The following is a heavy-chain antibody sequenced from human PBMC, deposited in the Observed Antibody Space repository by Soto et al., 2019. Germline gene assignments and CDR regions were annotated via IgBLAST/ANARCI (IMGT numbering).Heavy chain of an antibody. CDR2: ISAYNGNT. D-gene: IGHD2-2*03. V-gene: IGHV1-18*01. CDR3: ARDGYCSSTSCRGYYYYYGRDV. J-gene: IGHJ6*02. CDR1: GYTFTSYG. Sequence: QVQLVQSGAEVKKPGASVKVSCKASGYTFTSYGISWVRQAPGQGLEWMGWISAYNGNTNYAQKLQGRVTMTTDKSTSTAYMELRSLRSDDTAVYYCARDGYCSSTSCRGYYYYYGRDVWGQGTTVTVSS.